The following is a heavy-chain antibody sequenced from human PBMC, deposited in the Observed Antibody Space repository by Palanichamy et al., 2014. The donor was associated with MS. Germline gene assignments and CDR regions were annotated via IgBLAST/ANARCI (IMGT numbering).Heavy chain of an antibody. V-gene: IGHV3-49*04. Sequence: EVRLVESGGGLVQPGRSLRLSCTASGFIFSGYAMSWVRQAPGKGLEWVGFIRTNAYGGTTEYAASVKGRFTISRDDSKAIAYLEMNSLKTEDTAVYFCTRETHYYETSGNLQTLDYWGQGTLVTVSS. CDR2: IRTNAYGGTT. D-gene: IGHD3-22*01. J-gene: IGHJ4*02. CDR3: TRETHYYETSGNLQTLDY. CDR1: GFIFSGYA.